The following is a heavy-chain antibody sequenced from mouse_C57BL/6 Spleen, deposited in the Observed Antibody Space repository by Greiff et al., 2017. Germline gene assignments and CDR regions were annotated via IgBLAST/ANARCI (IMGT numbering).Heavy chain of an antibody. Sequence: QVQLQQPGAELVRPGSSVKLSCKASGYTFTSYWMDWVKQRPGQGLEWIGNIYPSDSETHYNQKFKDKATLTVDKSSSTAYMQLSSLTSEDSAVYYCARGAYYSNYDYWGQGTTLTVSS. V-gene: IGHV1-61*01. CDR2: IYPSDSET. D-gene: IGHD2-5*01. J-gene: IGHJ2*01. CDR3: ARGAYYSNYDY. CDR1: GYTFTSYW.